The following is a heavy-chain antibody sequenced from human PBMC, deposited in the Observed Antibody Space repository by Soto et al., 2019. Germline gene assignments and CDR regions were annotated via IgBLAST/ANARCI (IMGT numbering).Heavy chain of an antibody. Sequence: QVRLVQSGAEVRKPGASVKVSCQASGYTFTTYGFSWVRQAPGQGLEWMGWISTYNGNTNYAQKFQGRVTMTTDTSTRTVYLELRSLKSDDTAVYYCASGFDYGDYGSDNLDYWGQGTLVTVSS. CDR1: GYTFTTYG. CDR3: ASGFDYGDYGSDNLDY. D-gene: IGHD4-17*01. CDR2: ISTYNGNT. V-gene: IGHV1-18*01. J-gene: IGHJ4*02.